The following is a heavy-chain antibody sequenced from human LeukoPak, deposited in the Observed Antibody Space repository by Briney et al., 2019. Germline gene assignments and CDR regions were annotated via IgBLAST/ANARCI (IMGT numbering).Heavy chain of an antibody. D-gene: IGHD6-19*01. V-gene: IGHV4-39*07. CDR2: IFYSGST. CDR3: ARVSSSYSSGWYAIDY. J-gene: IGHJ4*02. CDR1: GGSISSSSSY. Sequence: SETLSLTCTVSGGSISSSSSYWGWIRQPPGKGLEWIGSIFYSGSTYYNPSLKSRVTKSVDTSKNQFSLKLSSVTAADTALYYCARVSSSYSSGWYAIDYWGQGTLVTVSS.